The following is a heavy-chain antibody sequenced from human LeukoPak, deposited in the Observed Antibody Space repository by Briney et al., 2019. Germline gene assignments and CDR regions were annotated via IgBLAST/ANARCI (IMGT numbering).Heavy chain of an antibody. CDR3: ARRGYSGYDLYYFDY. V-gene: IGHV5-51*01. J-gene: IGHJ4*02. CDR1: GYIFTNYW. D-gene: IGHD5-12*01. Sequence: GESLKISWKGSGYIFTNYWIGWVRQMPGKGLEWMGIIYPGYSDTRYSPSFQGQVTISADKSISTAYLQWSSLKASDTAMYYCARRGYSGYDLYYFDYWGQGTLVTVSS. CDR2: IYPGYSDT.